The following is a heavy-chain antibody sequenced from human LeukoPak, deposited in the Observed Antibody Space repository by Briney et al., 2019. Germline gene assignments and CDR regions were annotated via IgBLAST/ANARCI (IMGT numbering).Heavy chain of an antibody. D-gene: IGHD3-16*01. V-gene: IGHV3-23*01. CDR1: GFTFSSYA. J-gene: IGHJ6*02. CDR3: AKEAGYDYVWGSYSRHYGMDV. Sequence: GGSLRLSCAASGFTFSSYAMSWVRQAPGKGLEWVSAISGSGGSTYYADSVKGRFTISRDNSKNTLYLQMNSLRAEDTAVYYCAKEAGYDYVWGSYSRHYGMDVWGQGTTVTVSS. CDR2: ISGSGGST.